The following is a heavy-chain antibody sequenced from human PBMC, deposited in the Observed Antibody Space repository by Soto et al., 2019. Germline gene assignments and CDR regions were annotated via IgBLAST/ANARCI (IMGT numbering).Heavy chain of an antibody. CDR3: ARYIVYAVYYYYGMDV. J-gene: IGHJ6*02. CDR2: INPNSGGT. D-gene: IGHD2-8*01. CDR1: GYTFSGYY. Sequence: QVQLVQSGAEVKKPGASVKVSCKASGYTFSGYYMHWVRQAPGQGLEWMGWINPNSGGTNYAQKFQGRVTMTRDTSISTAYMELSRLRSDDTAVYYCARYIVYAVYYYYGMDVWGQGTTVTVSS. V-gene: IGHV1-2*02.